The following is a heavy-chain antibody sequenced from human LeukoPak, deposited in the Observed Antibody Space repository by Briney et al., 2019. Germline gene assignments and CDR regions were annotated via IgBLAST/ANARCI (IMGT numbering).Heavy chain of an antibody. V-gene: IGHV3-7*01. Sequence: GGSLRLSCAASGFTFISYWMSWVRQAPGKGLEWVANIKQDGSEKYYVGSVKGRFTISRDNAKNSLYLQMNSLRAGDTAVYYCARAGSGSYITAFDIWGQGTMVTVSS. CDR2: IKQDGSEK. J-gene: IGHJ3*02. CDR3: ARAGSGSYITAFDI. CDR1: GFTFISYW. D-gene: IGHD1-26*01.